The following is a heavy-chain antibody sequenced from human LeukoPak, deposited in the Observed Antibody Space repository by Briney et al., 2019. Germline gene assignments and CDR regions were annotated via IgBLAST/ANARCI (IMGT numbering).Heavy chain of an antibody. Sequence: SGTLSLTCTVSGASISDYYWSWIRQPAGKGLEWIGRIYITGSTNYNPSLKSRVTMSIDTSKNQVSLKLTSVTAADTAVYYCARVRTGSYYGICDYWGQGTLVTVSS. CDR2: IYITGST. D-gene: IGHD1-26*01. V-gene: IGHV4-4*07. CDR3: ARVRTGSYYGICDY. J-gene: IGHJ4*02. CDR1: GASISDYY.